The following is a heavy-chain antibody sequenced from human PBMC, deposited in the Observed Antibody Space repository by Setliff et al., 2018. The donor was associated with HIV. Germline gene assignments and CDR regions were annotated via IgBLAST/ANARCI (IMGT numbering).Heavy chain of an antibody. D-gene: IGHD6-6*01. CDR2: INPSSGST. CDR1: GYTFTSYP. J-gene: IGHJ1*01. V-gene: IGHV1-46*01. CDR3: ARDPAPSSSASYFQH. Sequence: ASVKVSCKASGYTFTSYPMHWVRQAPGQGLEWMGVINPSSGSTTYAQKFQGRVTMTRDTSTSTVYMELSSLRSEDTAAYYCARDPAPSSSASYFQHWGQGTPVTVSS.